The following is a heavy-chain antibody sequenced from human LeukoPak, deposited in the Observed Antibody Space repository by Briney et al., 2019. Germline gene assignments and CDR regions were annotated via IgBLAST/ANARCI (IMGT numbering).Heavy chain of an antibody. V-gene: IGHV3-11*01. J-gene: IGHJ6*02. CDR3: ARDGAVDYDFWSGPRDYGMDV. CDR1: GFTFSDYY. D-gene: IGHD3-3*01. CDR2: ISSSGSTI. Sequence: PGGSLRLSCAASGFTFSDYYMSWIRQAPGKGLEWVSYISSSGSTIYYADSVKGRFTISRDNAKNSLYLQMNSLRAEDTAVYYCARDGAVDYDFWSGPRDYGMDVWGQGTTVTVSS.